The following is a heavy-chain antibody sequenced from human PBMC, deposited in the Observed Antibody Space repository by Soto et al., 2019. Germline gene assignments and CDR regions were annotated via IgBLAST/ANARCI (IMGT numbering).Heavy chain of an antibody. V-gene: IGHV4-59*12. D-gene: IGHD2-2*01. CDR2: IYYSGST. CDR1: GGSISSYY. J-gene: IGHJ4*02. Sequence: SETLSLTCTVSGGSISSYYWSWIRQPPGKGLEWIGYIYYSGSTNYNPSLKSRVTISVDTSKNQFSLKLSSVTAADTAVYHCARVFCSSTSCHSYFDCWGQGTQVTVSS. CDR3: ARVFCSSTSCHSYFDC.